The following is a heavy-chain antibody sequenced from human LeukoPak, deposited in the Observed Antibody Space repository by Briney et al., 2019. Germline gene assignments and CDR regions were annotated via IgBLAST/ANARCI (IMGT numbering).Heavy chain of an antibody. J-gene: IGHJ2*01. Sequence: SVKVSCKASGGTFSSYAISWVRQAPGQGLEWMGGIIPIFGTANYAQKFQGRVTITADESTSTAYMELSSLRSEDTAVYYCAREFLRATKRYWYFDLWGRGTLVTVSS. D-gene: IGHD5-24*01. CDR1: GGTFSSYA. CDR2: IIPIFGTA. CDR3: AREFLRATKRYWYFDL. V-gene: IGHV1-69*01.